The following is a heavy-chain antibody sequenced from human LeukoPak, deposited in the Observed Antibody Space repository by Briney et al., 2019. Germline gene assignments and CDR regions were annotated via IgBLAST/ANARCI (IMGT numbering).Heavy chain of an antibody. CDR3: ARLPYYYDSSGYGFDY. CDR1: GGSTSSFY. V-gene: IGHV4-39*01. Sequence: SETLSLTCTVSGGSTSSFYWSWIRQPPGKGLEWIGRIYYSGSTCYNPSLKSRVTISVATSKNQFSLKLSSVTAADTAVYYCARLPYYYDSSGYGFDYWGQGTLVTVSS. J-gene: IGHJ4*02. D-gene: IGHD3-22*01. CDR2: IYYSGST.